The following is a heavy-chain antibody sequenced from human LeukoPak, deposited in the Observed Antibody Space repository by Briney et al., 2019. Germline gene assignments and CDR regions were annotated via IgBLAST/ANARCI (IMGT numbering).Heavy chain of an antibody. CDR2: IDSGGYT. Sequence: GGSLRLSCAASRFTVSSSYMNWVRQAPGKGLEWVSLIDSGGYTYYADSVKGRFTISRDNSKNTLYLQMSSLRVEDTDVYYCARGGSGWYAFDSWGQGTLVTVSS. D-gene: IGHD6-19*01. J-gene: IGHJ4*02. CDR3: ARGGSGWYAFDS. CDR1: RFTVSSSY. V-gene: IGHV3-66*01.